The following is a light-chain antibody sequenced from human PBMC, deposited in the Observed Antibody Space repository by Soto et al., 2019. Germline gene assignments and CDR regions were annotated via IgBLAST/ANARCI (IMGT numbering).Light chain of an antibody. CDR1: QGISNY. V-gene: IGKV1-27*01. J-gene: IGKJ5*01. CDR3: QKYNSAPLT. Sequence: DIQMTQSPSSLSASVGDRVTITCRASQGISNYLAWYKQKPGKVHKLLIYAASTLQSGVPSRVSGSGSGTDFTLTISSLQPEDDATYYCQKYNSAPLTFGQGTRLEIK. CDR2: AAS.